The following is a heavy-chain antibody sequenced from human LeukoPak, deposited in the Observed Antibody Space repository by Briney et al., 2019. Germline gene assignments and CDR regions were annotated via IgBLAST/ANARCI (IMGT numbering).Heavy chain of an antibody. Sequence: GGSLRLSCAASGFTFSSYSMNWVRQAPGKGLEWVSYISSSSSTIYYADSVKGRFTISRDNAKNSLYLQMNSLRAEDTAVYYCARGTYYSYDYWGQGTLVTVSS. CDR1: GFTFSSYS. CDR2: ISSSSSTI. J-gene: IGHJ4*02. V-gene: IGHV3-48*01. CDR3: ARGTYYSYDY. D-gene: IGHD2-21*01.